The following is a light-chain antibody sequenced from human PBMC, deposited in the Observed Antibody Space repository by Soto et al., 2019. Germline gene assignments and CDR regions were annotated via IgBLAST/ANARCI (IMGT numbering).Light chain of an antibody. J-gene: IGLJ1*01. Sequence: QAVVTQPPSASGTPGQRVTISCSGSSSNIGSNYVYWYQQLPGTAPKLLIYSNNQRPSGVPDRFSGSKSGTSASLAISGLRSEDEAEYYCAAWDDSLSGYVFGTGTKLTVL. CDR2: SNN. CDR1: SSNIGSNY. V-gene: IGLV1-47*02. CDR3: AAWDDSLSGYV.